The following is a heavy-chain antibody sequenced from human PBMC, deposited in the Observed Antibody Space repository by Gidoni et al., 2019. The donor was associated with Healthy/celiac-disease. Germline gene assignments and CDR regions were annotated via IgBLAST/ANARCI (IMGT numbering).Heavy chain of an antibody. CDR3: AKDVGFTVTTGGNFDY. V-gene: IGHV3-23*01. CDR2: IDNRGSST. D-gene: IGHD4-4*01. J-gene: IGHJ4*02. CDR1: GFTFSSYA. Sequence: CPASGFTFSSYAMSWVRQAPGKGLEWVLGIDNRGSSTYYADSVQGRFTISRDNSKNTLYVQMNSLRAEDTAVYYCAKDVGFTVTTGGNFDYWGQGTLVTVSS.